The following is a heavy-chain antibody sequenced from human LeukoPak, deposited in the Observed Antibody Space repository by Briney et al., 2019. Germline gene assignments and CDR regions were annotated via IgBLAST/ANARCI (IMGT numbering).Heavy chain of an antibody. CDR1: GGTFSSYA. CDR2: INPNSGGT. J-gene: IGHJ4*02. CDR3: ARGYSSSWLDY. V-gene: IGHV1-2*06. D-gene: IGHD6-13*01. Sequence: VASVKVSFKASGGTFSSYAISWVRQAPGQGLEWMGRINPNSGGTKYAQKFQGRVTMTTDTSINTAYLELSRLRSDDTAVYYCARGYSSSWLDYWGQGTLVTDSS.